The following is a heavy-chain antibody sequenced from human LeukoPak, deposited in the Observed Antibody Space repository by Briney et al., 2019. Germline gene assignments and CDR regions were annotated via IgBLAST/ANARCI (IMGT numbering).Heavy chain of an antibody. Sequence: PGGSLRLSCAPSGFTFSRHGMHWVRQAPGKGLEWVAVISYDGSNKYYADSVKGRFTISRDNSKNTLYLQMNSLRAEDTAVYYCARIPTVVTPEYMDYWGQGTLVTVSS. CDR3: ARIPTVVTPEYMDY. V-gene: IGHV3-30*03. CDR2: ISYDGSNK. CDR1: GFTFSRHG. J-gene: IGHJ4*02. D-gene: IGHD4-23*01.